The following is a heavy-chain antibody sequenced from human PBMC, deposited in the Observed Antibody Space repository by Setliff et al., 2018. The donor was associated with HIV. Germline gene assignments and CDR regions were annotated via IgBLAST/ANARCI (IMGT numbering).Heavy chain of an antibody. Sequence: PSETLSLTCTVSGDSMSSSTYYWAWIRQTPGKGLEWIGALYYTGRTYFNPSLYSRVSMSMDASRSQFSLQLTSVTAADTAVYFCARDIVVGTSTSNRLDPWGQGTLVTVSS. V-gene: IGHV4-39*01. CDR1: GDSMSSSTYY. CDR2: LYYTGRT. D-gene: IGHD2-21*02. J-gene: IGHJ5*02. CDR3: ARDIVVGTSTSNRLDP.